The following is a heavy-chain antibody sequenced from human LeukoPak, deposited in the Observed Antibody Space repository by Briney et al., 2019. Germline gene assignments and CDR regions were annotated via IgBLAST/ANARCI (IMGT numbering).Heavy chain of an antibody. J-gene: IGHJ4*02. CDR3: ATVVGATEVGGY. D-gene: IGHD1-26*01. Sequence: SETLSLTCAVYGGSFSGYYWSWIRQPPGKGLEWIGEINHSGSTNYNPSLKSRVTISVDTSKNQFSLKLSSVTAADTAVYYCATVVGATEVGGYWGQGTLVTVSS. V-gene: IGHV4-34*01. CDR1: GGSFSGYY. CDR2: INHSGST.